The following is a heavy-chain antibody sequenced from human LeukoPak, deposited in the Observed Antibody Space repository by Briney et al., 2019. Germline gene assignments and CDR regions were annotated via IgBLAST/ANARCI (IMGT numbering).Heavy chain of an antibody. J-gene: IGHJ4*02. Sequence: ASVKVSCKVSGYILTELSMHWVRQAPGKGLEWMGGFDPEDGETIYAQKFQGRVTMTRDTSTSTVYMELSSLRSEDTAVYYCARDGAVNIVVVPAAISSSSSFDYWGQGTLVTVSS. CDR3: ARDGAVNIVVVPAAISSSSSFDY. D-gene: IGHD2-2*01. V-gene: IGHV1-24*01. CDR1: GYILTELS. CDR2: FDPEDGET.